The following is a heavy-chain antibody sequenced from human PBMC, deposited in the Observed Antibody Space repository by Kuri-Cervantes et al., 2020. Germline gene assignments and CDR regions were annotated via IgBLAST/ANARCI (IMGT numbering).Heavy chain of an antibody. D-gene: IGHD3-9*01. V-gene: IGHV2-26*01. CDR1: GFSLTSSGMS. J-gene: IGHJ4*02. Sequence: SGPTLVKPTQTLTLTCSFSGFSLTSSGMSVSWIRQPPGKALEWLAHIFSNDEKSYSTSLKSRLTISKDTSKSQVVLTMTNMDPVDTATYYCARSPTYYDILTGYYKPYYFDYWGQGTLVTVSS. CDR3: ARSPTYYDILTGYYKPYYFDY. CDR2: IFSNDEK.